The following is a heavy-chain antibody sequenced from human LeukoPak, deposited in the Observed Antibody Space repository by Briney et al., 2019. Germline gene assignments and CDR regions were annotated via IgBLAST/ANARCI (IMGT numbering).Heavy chain of an antibody. CDR1: GGSISSYY. D-gene: IGHD1-14*01. V-gene: IGHV4-4*07. CDR2: IYPSGST. J-gene: IGHJ4*02. Sequence: SSETLSLTCTVSGGSISSYYWSWMRQPAGKALEWIGRIYPSGSTNYNPSLKSRVTMSVDTSQNQFSLKMTSVTAADTAVYYCARGASTTWPGNFDYWGQGTLVTVSS. CDR3: ARGASTTWPGNFDY.